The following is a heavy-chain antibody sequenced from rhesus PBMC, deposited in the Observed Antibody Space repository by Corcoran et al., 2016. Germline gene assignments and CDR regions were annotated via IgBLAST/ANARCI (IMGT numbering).Heavy chain of an antibody. D-gene: IGHD5-24*01. J-gene: IGHJ4*01. V-gene: IGHV3-178*01. CDR3: ARDESGFGSY. CDR2: ISNGDGNK. CDR1: GFTFSASY. Sequence: EVQLVESGGGLAKPGGSLRLSCAASGFTFSASYMAWVRQTPGGGLEWVTRISNGDGNKWYADSVKGRFTISRENAKNTLYLQMDGLRAEDTAVYYCARDESGFGSYWGQGVLVTVSS.